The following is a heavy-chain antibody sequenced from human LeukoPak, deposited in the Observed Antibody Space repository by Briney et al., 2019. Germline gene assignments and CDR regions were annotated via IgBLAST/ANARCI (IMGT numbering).Heavy chain of an antibody. V-gene: IGHV3-30*03. CDR3: ASEDIVVVPAAIFDY. CDR2: ISYDGSNK. Sequence: HPGRSLRLSCAASGFTFSSYGMHWVRQAPGKGLEWVAVISYDGSNKYYADSVKGRFTISRDNSKNTLYLQMNSLRAEDTAVYYCASEDIVVVPAAIFDYWGQGTLVTVSS. D-gene: IGHD2-2*02. J-gene: IGHJ4*02. CDR1: GFTFSSYG.